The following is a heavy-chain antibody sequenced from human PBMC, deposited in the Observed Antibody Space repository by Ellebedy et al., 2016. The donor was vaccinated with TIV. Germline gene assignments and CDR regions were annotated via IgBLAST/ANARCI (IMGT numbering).Heavy chain of an antibody. CDR3: ARDASSGSHYYGMDV. D-gene: IGHD6-19*01. CDR2: INPNSGGI. V-gene: IGHV1-2*02. Sequence: AASVKVSCKASGYTFTGYYMHWVRQAPGQGLEWMGWINPNSGGINYAQKFQGRVTMTRDTSISTAYMELSGLRSDDTAVYYCARDASSGSHYYGMDVWGQGTTVTVSS. CDR1: GYTFTGYY. J-gene: IGHJ6*02.